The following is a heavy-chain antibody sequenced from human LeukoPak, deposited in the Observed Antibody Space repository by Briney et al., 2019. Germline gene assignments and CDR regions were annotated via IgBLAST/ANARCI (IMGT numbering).Heavy chain of an antibody. V-gene: IGHV1-69*05. CDR1: GGTFSSYA. J-gene: IGHJ4*02. Sequence: SVKVSCKASGGTFSSYAISWVRQAPGQGLEWMGGIIPIFGTANYAQKFQGRVTITTDESTSTAYMELSSLRSEDTAVYYCATVSPYSSGWYGCYFDYWGQGTLVTVSS. D-gene: IGHD6-19*01. CDR2: IIPIFGTA. CDR3: ATVSPYSSGWYGCYFDY.